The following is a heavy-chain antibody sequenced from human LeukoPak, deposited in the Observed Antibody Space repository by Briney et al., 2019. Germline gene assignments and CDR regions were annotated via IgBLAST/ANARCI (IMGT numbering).Heavy chain of an antibody. D-gene: IGHD3-22*01. CDR3: ALTYDSSGYAHYFDY. Sequence: GGPLRLSCAASGFTFSSYAMSWVRQAPGKGLEWVSAISGSGGSTYYADSVKGRFTVSRDNSKNTLYLQMNSLRAEDTAVYYCALTYDSSGYAHYFDYWGQGTLVTVSS. CDR2: ISGSGGST. V-gene: IGHV3-23*01. CDR1: GFTFSSYA. J-gene: IGHJ4*02.